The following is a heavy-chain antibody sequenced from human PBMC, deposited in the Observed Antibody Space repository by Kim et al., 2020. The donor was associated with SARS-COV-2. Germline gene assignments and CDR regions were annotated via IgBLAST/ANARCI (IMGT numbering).Heavy chain of an antibody. CDR2: ISYDGSNK. V-gene: IGHV3-30*04. J-gene: IGHJ4*02. CDR3: VSLAMDKLDY. Sequence: GGSLRLSCAASGFTFSSYAMHWVRQAPGKGLEWVAVISYDGSNKYYADSVKGRFTISRDNSKNTLYLQMNSLRAEDTAVYYCVSLAMDKLDYWGQGTLVTVSS. CDR1: GFTFSSYA. D-gene: IGHD5-18*01.